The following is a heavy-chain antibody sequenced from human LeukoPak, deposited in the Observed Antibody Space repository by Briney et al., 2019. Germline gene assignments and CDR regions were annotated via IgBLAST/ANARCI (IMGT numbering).Heavy chain of an antibody. CDR1: GFTFSSYA. Sequence: HSGGSLRLSCAASGFTFSSYAMSWVRQAPGKGLEWVSAISGSGGSTYYADSVKGRFTISRDNSKNTLYLQMNSLRAEDTAVYYCAKGTYYYDSSGYPYFDYWGQGTLVTVSS. D-gene: IGHD3-22*01. J-gene: IGHJ4*02. CDR3: AKGTYYYDSSGYPYFDY. CDR2: ISGSGGST. V-gene: IGHV3-23*01.